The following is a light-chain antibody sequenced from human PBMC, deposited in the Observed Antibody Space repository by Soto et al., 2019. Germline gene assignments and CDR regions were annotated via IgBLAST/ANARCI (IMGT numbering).Light chain of an antibody. CDR1: QSISSW. CDR3: QQYNRYPFP. V-gene: IGKV1-5*01. Sequence: DIQMTQSPSTLSASVGDRVTITCRASQSISSWLAWYQQKPGKAPNLLIYDASSLESGVPSRFSGSASGTEFTLTISTLQPDDFATYYCQQYNRYPFPFGPGTKVDIK. J-gene: IGKJ3*01. CDR2: DAS.